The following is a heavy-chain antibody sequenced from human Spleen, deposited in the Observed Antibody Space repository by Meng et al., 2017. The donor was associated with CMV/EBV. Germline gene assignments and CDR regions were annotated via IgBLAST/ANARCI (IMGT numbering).Heavy chain of an antibody. Sequence: SETLSLTCAVYGGSFSGYYWSWIRQPPGRGLEWIGEINHSGSTNYNPSLKSGVTISVDTSKNQCSLKLSSVTAADTAVYYCAGHLRYFDYWGQGTLVTVSS. CDR3: AGHLRYFDY. CDR2: INHSGST. CDR1: GGSFSGYY. D-gene: IGHD4-17*01. J-gene: IGHJ4*02. V-gene: IGHV4-34*01.